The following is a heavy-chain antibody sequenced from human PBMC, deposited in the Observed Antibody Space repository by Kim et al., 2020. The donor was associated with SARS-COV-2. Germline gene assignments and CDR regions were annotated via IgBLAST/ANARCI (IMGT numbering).Heavy chain of an antibody. CDR2: IRSNANSYAT. CDR1: GFTFSGSA. J-gene: IGHJ4*02. Sequence: GGSLRLSCAASGFTFSGSAMHWVRQASGKGLEWVGRIRSNANSYATAYAASVKGRFTISRDNAKNTAYLQMNSLKTEDTAVYYCTSITMVRGVTSKSERDYWGQGTLVTVSS. V-gene: IGHV3-73*01. CDR3: TSITMVRGVTSKSERDY. D-gene: IGHD3-10*01.